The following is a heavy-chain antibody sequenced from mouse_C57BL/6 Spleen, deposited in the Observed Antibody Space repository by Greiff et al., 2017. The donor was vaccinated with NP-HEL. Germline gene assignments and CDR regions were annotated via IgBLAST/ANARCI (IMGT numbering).Heavy chain of an antibody. CDR2: IYPSDSET. CDR3: ASGTGGGFDY. CDR1: GYTFTSYW. V-gene: IGHV1-61*01. D-gene: IGHD4-1*01. J-gene: IGHJ2*01. Sequence: QVQLQQPGAELVRPGSSVKLSCKASGYTFTSYWMDWVKQRPGQGLEWIGNIYPSDSETHYNQKFKDKATLTVDKSSSTAYMQLSSLTSEDSAVYYCASGTGGGFDYWGQGTTLTVSS.